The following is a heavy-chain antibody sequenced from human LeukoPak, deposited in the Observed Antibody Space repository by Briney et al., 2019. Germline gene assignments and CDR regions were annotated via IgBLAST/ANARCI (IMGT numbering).Heavy chain of an antibody. Sequence: AGGSLRLSCAASGFTFDDYAMHWVRQAPGKGLEWVSGISWNSGSIGYADSVKGRFTISRDNAKNSLYLQMNSLRAEDTALYYCAKDGTRTGEYSSSWYEGDGMDVWGQGTTVTVSS. J-gene: IGHJ6*02. CDR1: GFTFDDYA. D-gene: IGHD6-13*01. CDR3: AKDGTRTGEYSSSWYEGDGMDV. V-gene: IGHV3-9*01. CDR2: ISWNSGSI.